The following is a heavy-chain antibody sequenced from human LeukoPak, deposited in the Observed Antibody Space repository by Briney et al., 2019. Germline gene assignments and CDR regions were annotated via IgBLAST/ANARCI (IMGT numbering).Heavy chain of an antibody. CDR1: GFNFSGYA. V-gene: IGHV3-23*01. D-gene: IGHD4-17*01. J-gene: IGHJ3*02. CDR2: VSGSGGNT. CDR3: AKGQTTVMALDI. Sequence: GVSLRLSCAASGFNFSGYAMSWVRQAPGKGLEWVPTVSGSGGNTYYADSVKGRFTISRDNSKNTLYLQVNSLRAEDTAVYYCAKGQTTVMALDIWGQGTMVTVSS.